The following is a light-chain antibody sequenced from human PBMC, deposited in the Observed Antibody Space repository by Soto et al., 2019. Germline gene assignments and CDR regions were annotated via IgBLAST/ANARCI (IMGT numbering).Light chain of an antibody. CDR3: QQRSNWPT. V-gene: IGKV3-11*01. Sequence: IVLTQSPGTLSLSPGERATLSCRASQSVSSNLAWYQQKPGQAPRLLIYDASNRATGIPARFSGSGSGTDFTLTISSLEPEDFAVYYCQQRSNWPTFGGGTKVDIK. CDR1: QSVSSN. CDR2: DAS. J-gene: IGKJ4*01.